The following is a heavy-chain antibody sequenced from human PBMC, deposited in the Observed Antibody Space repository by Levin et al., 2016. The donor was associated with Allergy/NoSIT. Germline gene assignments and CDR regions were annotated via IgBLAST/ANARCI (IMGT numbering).Heavy chain of an antibody. D-gene: IGHD6-19*01. V-gene: IGHV3-21*01. CDR1: GFTFSSYS. CDR3: ARHSLSGYSSGWGPLEY. J-gene: IGHJ4*02. Sequence: GGSLRLSCAASGFTFSSYSMNWVRQAPGKGLEWVSSISSSSSYIYYADSLKGRFTISRDNAKNSLNLQMNSLRAEDTAVYYCARHSLSGYSSGWGPLEYWGQGILVTVSS. CDR2: ISSSSSYI.